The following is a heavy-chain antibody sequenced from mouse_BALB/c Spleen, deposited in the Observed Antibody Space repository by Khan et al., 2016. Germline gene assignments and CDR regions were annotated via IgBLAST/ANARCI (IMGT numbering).Heavy chain of an antibody. Sequence: QIQLVQSGPELKKPGETVKISCKASGYTFTNYGMNWVKQAPGKGLKWMGWINTYTGEPTYADDFKGRFAFSLETSASTAYLQINNLKNEDTATYFCGDYYRDAMDDWGQGTSVTVSS. D-gene: IGHD2-14*01. CDR3: GDYYRDAMDD. V-gene: IGHV9-3-1*01. J-gene: IGHJ4*01. CDR1: GYTFTNYG. CDR2: INTYTGEP.